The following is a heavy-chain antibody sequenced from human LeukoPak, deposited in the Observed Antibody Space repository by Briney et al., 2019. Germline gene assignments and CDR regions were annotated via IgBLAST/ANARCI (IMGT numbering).Heavy chain of an antibody. V-gene: IGHV4-39*01. Sequence: SETLSLTCTVSGGSISSSSYYWGWIRQPPGKGLEWIGSIYYSGSTYYNPSLKSRVTISVDTSKNQFPLKLTSVTAADTAVYYCARRRAVAGTRYFDYWGQGTLVTVSS. CDR3: ARRRAVAGTRYFDY. D-gene: IGHD6-19*01. J-gene: IGHJ4*02. CDR2: IYYSGST. CDR1: GGSISSSSYY.